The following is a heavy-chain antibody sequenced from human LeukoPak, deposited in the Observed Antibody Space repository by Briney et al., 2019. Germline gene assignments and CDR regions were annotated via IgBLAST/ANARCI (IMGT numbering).Heavy chain of an antibody. V-gene: IGHV3-23*01. CDR2: ISGSGGST. CDR1: GFTFSSYA. D-gene: IGHD3-16*02. Sequence: GGSLRLSCAASGFTFSSYAMSWVRQAPGKGLEWVSAISGSGGSTYYADSVKGRFTIPRDNSKNTLYLQMNSLRAEDTAVYYCAKVRYYDYVWGSYRAPHFDYWGQGTLVTVSS. CDR3: AKVRYYDYVWGSYRAPHFDY. J-gene: IGHJ4*02.